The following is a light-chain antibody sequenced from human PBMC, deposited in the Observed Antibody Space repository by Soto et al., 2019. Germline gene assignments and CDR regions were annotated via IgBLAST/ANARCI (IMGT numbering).Light chain of an antibody. J-gene: IGLJ1*01. CDR2: EVS. CDR1: SGEVCVYNY. Sequence: QSVLTQPASVSGSPGQSITISCTGTSGEVCVYNYVSWYQQHQGKATKLMIYEVSTRPSGVSNRFSGCKSGNTASLTISGLQAEDEADYYCSSYTSSSLYVLGTGTKVTVL. V-gene: IGLV2-14*01. CDR3: SSYTSSSLYV.